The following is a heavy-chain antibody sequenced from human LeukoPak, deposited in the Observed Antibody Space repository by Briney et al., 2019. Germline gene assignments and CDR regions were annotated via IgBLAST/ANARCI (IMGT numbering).Heavy chain of an antibody. J-gene: IGHJ3*01. CDR2: IYYSGST. CDR1: GVSLSSDKYY. CDR3: ATPYCGAISCLDVFDV. V-gene: IGHV4-31*03. D-gene: IGHD2-21*01. Sequence: PQTLSLTCTVSGVSLSSDKYYWTWIRQRPGKGLEWIGHIYYSGSTSFNPSLKSRVSMSMDTSKSQFSLKLTSVTAADTADYYCATPYCGAISCLDVFDVWGQGTVVTVSS.